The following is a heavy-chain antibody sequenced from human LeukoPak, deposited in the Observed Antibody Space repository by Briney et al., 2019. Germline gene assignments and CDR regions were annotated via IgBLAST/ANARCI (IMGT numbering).Heavy chain of an antibody. J-gene: IGHJ3*02. V-gene: IGHV4-4*07. CDR2: IYTSGST. CDR3: ARGSVDTAMVDAFDI. Sequence: SETLSLTCTVSGGSISSYYWSWIRQPAGKGLEWIGRIYTSGSTNYNPSLKSRVTISVDTSKNQFSLKLSSVTAADTAVYYCARGSVDTAMVDAFDIWGQGTMVTVSS. D-gene: IGHD5-18*01. CDR1: GGSISSYY.